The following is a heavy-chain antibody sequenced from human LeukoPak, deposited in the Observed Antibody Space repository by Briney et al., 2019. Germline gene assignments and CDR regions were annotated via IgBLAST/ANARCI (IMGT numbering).Heavy chain of an antibody. CDR2: INSDGSST. CDR1: GFTFSSFW. V-gene: IGHV3-74*01. CDR3: ARDSSSGWFDAFDI. Sequence: GGSLRLSCAASGFTFSSFWMHWVRQAPGKGLVWVSRINSDGSSTSYAGSVKGRFTISRDNAKNTMYLQMNSLRAEDTAVYYCARDSSSGWFDAFDIWGQGTMVTVS. D-gene: IGHD6-19*01. J-gene: IGHJ3*02.